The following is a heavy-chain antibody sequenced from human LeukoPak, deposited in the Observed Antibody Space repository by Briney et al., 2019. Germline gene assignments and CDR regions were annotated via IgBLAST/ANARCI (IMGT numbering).Heavy chain of an antibody. CDR1: GYTFTGYY. D-gene: IGHD3-22*01. V-gene: IGHV1-18*04. CDR2: ISAYNGNT. CDR3: ARDHSYYYDSSGYSY. Sequence: ASVKVSCKASGYTFTGYYMHWVRQAPGQGLEWMGWISAYNGNTNYAQKLQGRVTMTTDTSTSTAYMELRSLRSDDTAVYYCARDHSYYYDSSGYSYWGQGTLVTVSS. J-gene: IGHJ4*02.